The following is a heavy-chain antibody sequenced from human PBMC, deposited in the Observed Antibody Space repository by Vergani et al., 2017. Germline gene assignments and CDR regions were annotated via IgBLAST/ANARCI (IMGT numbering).Heavy chain of an antibody. CDR1: GFSLSNARMG. Sequence: QVTLKESGPVLVKPTETLTLTCTVSGFSLSNARMGVSWIRQPPGKALEWLAHIFSNDAKSYSTSLKSRLTTSKDTSKSQVVLTMTNMDPVDTATYYCARTRGSSWYRAYNWFDPWGQGTLVTVSS. CDR3: ARTRGSSWYRAYNWFDP. J-gene: IGHJ5*02. CDR2: IFSNDAK. D-gene: IGHD6-13*01. V-gene: IGHV2-26*01.